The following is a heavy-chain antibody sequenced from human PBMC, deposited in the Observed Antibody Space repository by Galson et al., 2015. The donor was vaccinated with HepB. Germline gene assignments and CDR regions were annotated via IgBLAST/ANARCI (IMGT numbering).Heavy chain of an antibody. V-gene: IGHV3-64D*06. D-gene: IGHD3-22*01. CDR2: ISSNGGST. CDR1: GFTFNRYA. Sequence: SLRLSCAASGFTFNRYAMHWVRQAPGKGLEYVSAISSNGGSTYYADSVKGRFTISRDNSKNTLYLQMSSLRAEDTAVYYCVKGPSADYYDSSGYYPGPPDVDYWGQGTLVTVSS. CDR3: VKGPSADYYDSSGYYPGPPDVDY. J-gene: IGHJ4*02.